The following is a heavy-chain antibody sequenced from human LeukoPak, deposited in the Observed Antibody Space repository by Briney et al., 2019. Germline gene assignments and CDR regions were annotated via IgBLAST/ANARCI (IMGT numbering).Heavy chain of an antibody. CDR3: ARGPSPIRSYYYMDV. J-gene: IGHJ6*03. D-gene: IGHD3-16*01. V-gene: IGHV3-21*01. CDR2: ISISSIYM. Sequence: GGSLRLSCAASGFTFSTYSMNWVRQAPGKGLEWVSSISISSIYMYYADSVKGRFTISRDNAKISLYLQMNSLRAEDTAVYYCARGPSPIRSYYYMDVWGKGTTVTVSS. CDR1: GFTFSTYS.